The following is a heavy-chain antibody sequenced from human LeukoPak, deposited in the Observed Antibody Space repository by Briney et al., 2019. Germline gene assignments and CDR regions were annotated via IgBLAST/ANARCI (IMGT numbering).Heavy chain of an antibody. Sequence: SETLFLTCTVSGGSISSYYWSWIRQPPGKGLEWIGYIYYSGSTNYNPSLKSRVTISVDTSKNQFSLKLSSVTAADTAVYYCARGPQYSSSWYDYWGQGTLVTVSS. CDR2: IYYSGST. CDR1: GGSISSYY. CDR3: ARGPQYSSSWYDY. V-gene: IGHV4-59*01. D-gene: IGHD6-13*01. J-gene: IGHJ4*02.